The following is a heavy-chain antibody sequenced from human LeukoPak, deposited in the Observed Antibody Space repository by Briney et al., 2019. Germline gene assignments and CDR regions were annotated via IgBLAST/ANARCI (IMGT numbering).Heavy chain of an antibody. J-gene: IGHJ4*02. CDR3: ARHPRYSRHLDY. Sequence: GGSLRLSCAASGFTFSSYGMHWVRQAPGKGLEWVAVISYDGSNKYYADSVKGRFTISRDNSKNTLYLQMNSLRAEDTAVYYCARHPRYSRHLDYWGQGTLVTVSS. D-gene: IGHD6-13*01. CDR2: ISYDGSNK. V-gene: IGHV3-30*03. CDR1: GFTFSSYG.